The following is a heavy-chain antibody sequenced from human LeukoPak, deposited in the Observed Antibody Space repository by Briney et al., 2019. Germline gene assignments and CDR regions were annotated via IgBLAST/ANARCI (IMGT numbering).Heavy chain of an antibody. J-gene: IGHJ4*02. CDR2: IYYSGST. D-gene: IGHD2-21*01. Sequence: SETLSLTCTVSGGSISSSSYYWGWIRQPPGKGLEWIGSIYYSGSTYYNPSLKSRVTISVDTSKNQFSLKLSSVTAEDTAVYYCARADIVDFDYWGQGTLVTVSS. V-gene: IGHV4-39*07. CDR1: GGSISSSSYY. CDR3: ARADIVDFDY.